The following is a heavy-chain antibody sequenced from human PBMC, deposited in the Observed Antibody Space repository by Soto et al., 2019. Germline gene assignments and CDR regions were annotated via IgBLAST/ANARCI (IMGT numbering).Heavy chain of an antibody. J-gene: IGHJ4*02. Sequence: QVQLVESGGGVVQPGRSLRLSCAASGFTFSSYAMHWVRQAPGKGLEWVAVISYDGSNKYYADSVKGRFTISRDNSKNKLYLQMNSLRAEDTAVYYCARGGDGYWYFDYWGQGTLVTVSS. CDR3: ARGGDGYWYFDY. V-gene: IGHV3-30-3*01. CDR1: GFTFSSYA. D-gene: IGHD5-12*01. CDR2: ISYDGSNK.